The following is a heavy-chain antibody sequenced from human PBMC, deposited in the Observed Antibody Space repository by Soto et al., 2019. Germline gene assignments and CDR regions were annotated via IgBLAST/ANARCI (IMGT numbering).Heavy chain of an antibody. V-gene: IGHV1-69*13. CDR3: ARGPPVGYDFWSGPDDY. CDR1: GGTFSSYA. D-gene: IGHD3-3*01. J-gene: IGHJ4*02. CDR2: IIPIFGTA. Sequence: GASVKVSCKASGGTFSSYAISWVRQAPGQGLEWMGGIIPIFGTANYAQKFQGRVTITADESTSTAYMELSSLRSEDTAVYYCARGPPVGYDFWSGPDDYWGQGTLVTVSS.